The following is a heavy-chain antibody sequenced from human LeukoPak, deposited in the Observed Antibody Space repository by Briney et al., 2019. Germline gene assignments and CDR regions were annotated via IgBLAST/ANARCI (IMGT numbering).Heavy chain of an antibody. D-gene: IGHD2-21*01. CDR2: IRSSGANI. J-gene: IGHJ4*02. V-gene: IGHV3-23*01. CDR3: AKSVDSIVTLFVY. CDR1: GFTFENYG. Sequence: GGSLRLSSAASGFTFENYGMSWVRQAPEKGLEWVSSIRSSGANIYYAVSVKGRFTISRDNSKNTVYLQVNSLRAEDTAVYYCAKSVDSIVTLFVYWGQGTLVAVSS.